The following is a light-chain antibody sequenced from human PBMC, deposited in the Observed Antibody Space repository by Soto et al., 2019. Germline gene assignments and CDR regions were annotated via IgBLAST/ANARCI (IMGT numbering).Light chain of an antibody. CDR1: STDVGAYKY. CDR3: SSYADSNNSVV. CDR2: EVS. Sequence: QSVLTQPPSASGSPGQSVTISCTGTSTDVGAYKYVSWYQQHPGKVPKLLIYEVSKRPSGVPDRFSGSKSGNTASLTVSGLQAEDEADYYCSSYADSNNSVVFGGGTKLTVL. V-gene: IGLV2-8*01. J-gene: IGLJ2*01.